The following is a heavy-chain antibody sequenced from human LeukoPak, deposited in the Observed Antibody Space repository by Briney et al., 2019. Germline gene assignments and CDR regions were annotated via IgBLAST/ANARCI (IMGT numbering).Heavy chain of an antibody. CDR2: IYYSGST. V-gene: IGHV4-39*01. J-gene: IGHJ4*02. CDR3: ARQTAGSPPRFDY. CDR1: GGSISSSSYY. D-gene: IGHD6-19*01. Sequence: SETLSLTCTVSGGSISSSSYYWGWIRQPPGKGLEWIGSIYYSGSTYYNASLKSRVTISVDTSKTQVSLKLSSVTAADTAVYYCARQTAGSPPRFDYWGQGTLVTVSS.